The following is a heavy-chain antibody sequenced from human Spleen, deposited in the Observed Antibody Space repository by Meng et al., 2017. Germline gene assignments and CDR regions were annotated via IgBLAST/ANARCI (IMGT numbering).Heavy chain of an antibody. CDR3: ARRRTSGSYYSFQSIYFDY. CDR1: GGSISSNYW. V-gene: IGHV4-4*02. J-gene: IGHJ4*02. D-gene: IGHD3-10*01. Sequence: QVRLQGWGPGLVTPSGTLSLTCVVSGGSISSNYWWSWVRQPPGKGLEWIGEIYQTGSTNYNPSLKSRVTISADKSRNQFSLKLSSLTAADTAVYYCARRRTSGSYYSFQSIYFDYWGQGTLVTVSS. CDR2: IYQTGST.